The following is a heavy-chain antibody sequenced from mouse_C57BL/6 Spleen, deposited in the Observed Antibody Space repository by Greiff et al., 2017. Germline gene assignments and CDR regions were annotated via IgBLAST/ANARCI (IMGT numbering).Heavy chain of an antibody. J-gene: IGHJ4*01. V-gene: IGHV5-17*01. CDR2: ISSGSSTI. Sequence: EVQGVESGGGLVKPGGSLKLSCAASGFTFSDYGMHWVRQAPGKGLEWVAYISSGSSTIYYADTVKGRFTISRDNAKNTLFLQMTSLRSEDTAMYYCARGAGRAMDYWGQGTSVTVSS. CDR1: GFTFSDYG. CDR3: ARGAGRAMDY. D-gene: IGHD3-3*01.